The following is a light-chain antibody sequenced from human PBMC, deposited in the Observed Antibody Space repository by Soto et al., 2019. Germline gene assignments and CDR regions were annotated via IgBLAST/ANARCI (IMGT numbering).Light chain of an antibody. CDR1: SSNIGAGYD. CDR3: QSYDSSPSWV. J-gene: IGLJ3*02. Sequence: QSVLTQPPSVSGAPGQRVTISCTGSSSNIGAGYDVHWYQQLPGTAPKLLIYGNTIRPSGVPDRFSGSKSGTSASLAITGLQAEDEADYYCQSYDSSPSWVFGGGTKLTVL. V-gene: IGLV1-40*01. CDR2: GNT.